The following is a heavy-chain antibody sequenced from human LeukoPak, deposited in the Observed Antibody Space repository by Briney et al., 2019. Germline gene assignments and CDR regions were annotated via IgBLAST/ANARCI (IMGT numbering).Heavy chain of an antibody. Sequence: GGPLRLSCAASGFTFSSYAMSWVRQASAKGLVWVSTLSGSGLSTYYADSVKGRFTISRDNSNNTLYLQMNSLRVEDRAVYYCAKSRVAVAAPRNWFDPWGQGTLVTVSS. CDR3: AKSRVAVAAPRNWFDP. CDR1: GFTFSSYA. J-gene: IGHJ5*02. CDR2: LSGSGLST. V-gene: IGHV3-23*01. D-gene: IGHD6-19*01.